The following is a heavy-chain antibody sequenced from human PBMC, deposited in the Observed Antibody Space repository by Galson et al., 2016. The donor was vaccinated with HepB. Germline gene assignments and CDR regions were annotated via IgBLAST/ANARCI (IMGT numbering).Heavy chain of an antibody. CDR3: ARQGSSSAFDV. Sequence: ETLSLTCSLSRASISSNVYYWAWIHQPAGKGLEWIGSVYYSGDSYYNPSLKPRVTISVDTSRDQFSLRLTSVAAADTAVYYCARQGSSSAFDVWGLGTLVTVSS. V-gene: IGHV4-39*01. CDR1: RASISSNVYY. D-gene: IGHD6-25*01. CDR2: VYYSGDS. J-gene: IGHJ5*02.